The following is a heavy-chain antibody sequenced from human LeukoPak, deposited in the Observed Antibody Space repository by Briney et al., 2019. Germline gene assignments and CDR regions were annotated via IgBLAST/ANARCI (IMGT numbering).Heavy chain of an antibody. D-gene: IGHD4-11*01. Sequence: SETLSLTCTVSGGSISSYYWSWIRQPPGKGLEWIGYIYYSGSTNYNPSLKSRVTISVDTSKNQFSLKLSSVTAADTAVYYCARAPLLYSNYSFDYWGQGTLVTVSS. V-gene: IGHV4-59*01. CDR1: GGSISSYY. CDR2: IYYSGST. CDR3: ARAPLLYSNYSFDY. J-gene: IGHJ4*02.